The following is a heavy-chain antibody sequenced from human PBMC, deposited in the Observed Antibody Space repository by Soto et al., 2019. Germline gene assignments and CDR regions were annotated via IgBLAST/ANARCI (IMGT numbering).Heavy chain of an antibody. J-gene: IGHJ6*03. CDR3: ARILGGPPYYYYYYMDV. CDR2: IYYSGTT. Sequence: QVQLQESGPGLVKPSETLSLTCTVSGGSISSFYWSWIRQSPGKGLEWIGYIYYSGTTHYNPSLESQVTISVDTSKNQFPLKLSSVTTADTAVYYCARILGGPPYYYYYYMDVWGRGTTVTVSS. CDR1: GGSISSFY. D-gene: IGHD3-10*01. V-gene: IGHV4-59*01.